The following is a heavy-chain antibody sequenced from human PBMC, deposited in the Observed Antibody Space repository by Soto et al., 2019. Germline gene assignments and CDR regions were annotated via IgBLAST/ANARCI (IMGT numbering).Heavy chain of an antibody. CDR1: GASITQYY. Sequence: SETQSLTCTVSGASITQYYVNWIRQSPGKGLEWIVSVSSTGSTVFNPSLTSRVTVSLDTSKNQFSLTLNSVTPEDTAVYYCVRISTTSTPVWGQGTLVTVSS. CDR2: VSSTGST. V-gene: IGHV4-4*08. J-gene: IGHJ4*02. D-gene: IGHD1-1*01. CDR3: VRISTTSTPV.